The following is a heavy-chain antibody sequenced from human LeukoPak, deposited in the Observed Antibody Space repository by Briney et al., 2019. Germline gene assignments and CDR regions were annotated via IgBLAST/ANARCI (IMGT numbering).Heavy chain of an antibody. Sequence: GGSLRLSCAVSGFTVSNNYMSWVRQAPGKGLEWVSVIYSGGNTYYADSVEGRFTISRDNSKNTLYLQMNSLRAEDTAVYYCAKSGYSSSWYFDYWGQGTLVTVSS. CDR2: IYSGGNT. V-gene: IGHV3-53*01. J-gene: IGHJ4*02. D-gene: IGHD6-13*01. CDR3: AKSGYSSSWYFDY. CDR1: GFTVSNNY.